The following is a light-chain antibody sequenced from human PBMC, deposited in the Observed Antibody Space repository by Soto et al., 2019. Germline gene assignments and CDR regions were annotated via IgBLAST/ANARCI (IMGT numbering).Light chain of an antibody. J-gene: IGKJ4*01. CDR3: HQYNSWPRT. CDR2: ESS. CDR1: QSVGGN. Sequence: EIVMTQSPVPLSVSPGERATLSCRASQSVGGNLAWFQQKPGQAPRLLIYESSSRDTGIPDRFSGSGSGTDFTLTISSLQSEDFAVYYCHQYNSWPRTFGGGTKVDIK. V-gene: IGKV3-15*01.